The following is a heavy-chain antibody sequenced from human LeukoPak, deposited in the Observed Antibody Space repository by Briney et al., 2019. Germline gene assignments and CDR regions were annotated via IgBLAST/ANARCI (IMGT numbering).Heavy chain of an antibody. CDR3: ARVFEYDILTGYPNWFDP. D-gene: IGHD3-9*01. J-gene: IGHJ5*02. CDR2: ISAYNGNT. Sequence: ASVKVSCKASGYTFTSYGISWVRQAPGQGLEWMGWISAYNGNTNYAQKLQGRVTMTTDTSMSTAYMELRSLRSDDTAVYYCARVFEYDILTGYPNWFDPWGQGTLVTVSS. CDR1: GYTFTSYG. V-gene: IGHV1-18*01.